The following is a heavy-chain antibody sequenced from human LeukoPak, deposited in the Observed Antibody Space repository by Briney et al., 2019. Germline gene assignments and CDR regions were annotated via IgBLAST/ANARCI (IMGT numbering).Heavy chain of an antibody. CDR3: ASYHGFDI. J-gene: IGHJ3*02. CDR1: GGSIRSYY. CDR2: IQYNVRT. D-gene: IGHD2-2*01. V-gene: IGHV4-59*13. Sequence: SETLSLTCTVSGGSIRSYYWSWIRQPPGKGLEWIGYIQYNVRTNYNPSLKSQVTISVDTSKNQFSLKLSSVTAADTAVYYCASYHGFDIWGQGTMVTVSS.